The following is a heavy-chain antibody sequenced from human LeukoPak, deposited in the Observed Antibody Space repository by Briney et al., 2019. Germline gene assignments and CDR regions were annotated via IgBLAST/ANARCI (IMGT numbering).Heavy chain of an antibody. D-gene: IGHD6-19*01. V-gene: IGHV3-23*01. J-gene: IGHJ4*02. CDR2: FSGTSST. CDR3: AKLRQWQPQRYFFEY. Sequence: GGSLRLSCAASGFTFSSYAMSWVRQAPGKGLEWVSTFSGTSSTSYADAVKGRVTISRDNSKNTLYLQMNSLRAEDTAVYYCAKLRQWQPQRYFFEYWGQGALVTVAS. CDR1: GFTFSSYA.